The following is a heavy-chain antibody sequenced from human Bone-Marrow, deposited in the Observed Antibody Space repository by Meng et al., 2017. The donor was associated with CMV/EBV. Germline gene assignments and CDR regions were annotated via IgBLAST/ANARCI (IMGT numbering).Heavy chain of an antibody. Sequence: SETLSLTCAVYGGSFSGYYWSWIRQPPGKGLEWIGEINHSGSTNYNPSLKSRVTISVDTSKNQFSLKLSSVPAADTAVYYCATGPPRGVVVPAARRGYFQHWRQGTLVTVSS. D-gene: IGHD2-2*01. CDR2: INHSGST. CDR1: GGSFSGYY. CDR3: ATGPPRGVVVPAARRGYFQH. V-gene: IGHV4-34*01. J-gene: IGHJ1*01.